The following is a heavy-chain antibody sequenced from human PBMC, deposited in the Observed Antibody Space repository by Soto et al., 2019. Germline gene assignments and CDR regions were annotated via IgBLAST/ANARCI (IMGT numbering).Heavy chain of an antibody. J-gene: IGHJ4*02. V-gene: IGHV4-39*01. Sequence: SETLSLTCNVSGSFISNSNYYWGWIGHPPVKGLEWIGIIYYTGNTYYNPSLKCRVTISVDTSKNQFSLKLGSVTAADTAVYFCERHSIWLVLSDYWGQG. CDR1: GSFISNSNYY. D-gene: IGHD3-22*01. CDR2: IYYTGNT. CDR3: ERHSIWLVLSDY.